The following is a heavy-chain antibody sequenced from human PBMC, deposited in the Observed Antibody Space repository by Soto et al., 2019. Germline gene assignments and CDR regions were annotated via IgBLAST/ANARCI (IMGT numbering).Heavy chain of an antibody. CDR3: ARQGSNGAYYYYGMDV. CDR2: IYPGDSDT. CDR1: GYSVTIYW. Sequence: GQAVKISGEGCGYSVTIYWIGWVRQMPGNGLEWMGIIYPGDSDTRYSPSFQGQVTISADKSNSTAYLQWSSLKASDTAMYYCARQGSNGAYYYYGMDVWGQGTTVTVSS. J-gene: IGHJ6*02. V-gene: IGHV5-51*01. D-gene: IGHD3-16*01.